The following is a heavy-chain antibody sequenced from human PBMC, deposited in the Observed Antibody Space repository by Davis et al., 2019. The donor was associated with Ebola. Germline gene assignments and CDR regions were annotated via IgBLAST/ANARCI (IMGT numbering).Heavy chain of an antibody. J-gene: IGHJ4*02. CDR2: IYYSGST. V-gene: IGHV4-59*01. Sequence: GSLRLSCAASGFTFSSYAMSWIRQPPGKGLEWIGYIYYSGSTTYNPSLKSRVTISVDTSRNQFSLQLTSVTAADTAVYYCARDFDYWGQGTLVTVSS. CDR3: ARDFDY. CDR1: GFTFSSYA.